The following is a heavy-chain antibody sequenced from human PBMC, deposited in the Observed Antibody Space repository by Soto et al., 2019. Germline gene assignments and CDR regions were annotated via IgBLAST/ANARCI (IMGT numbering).Heavy chain of an antibody. Sequence: QVQLQESGPGLVKPSGTLSLKPSETLSLTCGVSGVSIDSGYWWGWVRQPPGKDLEWLGDMSHGGSTNHNPSLKSRVTILLDNSKNQFSLSLSLVTAADTATYYCARSFGWYAFDSWGQGILVTVSS. J-gene: IGHJ4*02. CDR1: GVSIDSGYW. V-gene: IGHV4-4*02. D-gene: IGHD6-19*01. CDR2: MSHGGST. CDR3: ARSFGWYAFDS.